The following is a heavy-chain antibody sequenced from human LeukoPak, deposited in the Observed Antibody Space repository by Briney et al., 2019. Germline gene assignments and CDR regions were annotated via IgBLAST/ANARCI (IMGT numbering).Heavy chain of an antibody. V-gene: IGHV1-46*03. CDR3: ARVEYSGSYFGY. Sequence: GASVQVSCKASRNTFPTYNMHPVRQPPKQPRARMGIINPSGGSTSYAQKFQGRVSMTRDTSTSTVYMELSSLRSEDTAVYYCARVEYSGSYFGYWGQGTLVTVSS. CDR1: RNTFPTYN. J-gene: IGHJ4*02. CDR2: INPSGGST. D-gene: IGHD1-26*01.